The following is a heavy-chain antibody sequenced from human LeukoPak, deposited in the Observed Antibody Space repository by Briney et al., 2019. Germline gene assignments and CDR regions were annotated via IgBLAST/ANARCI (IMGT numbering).Heavy chain of an antibody. CDR3: ARADSNYEDYYYYMDV. V-gene: IGHV4-34*01. J-gene: IGHJ6*03. D-gene: IGHD4-11*01. CDR1: GGSFSGYY. Sequence: PSETLSLTCAVYGGSFSGYYWSWIRQPPGKGLEWIGEINHSGSTNYNPSLKSRVTISVDTSKNQFSLKLSSVTAADTAVYYCARADSNYEDYYYYMDVWGKGTTVTVSS. CDR2: INHSGST.